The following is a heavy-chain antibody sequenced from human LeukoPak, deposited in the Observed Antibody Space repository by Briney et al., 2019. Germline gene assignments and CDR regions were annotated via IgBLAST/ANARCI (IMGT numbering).Heavy chain of an antibody. CDR1: GFIDSQYY. J-gene: IGHJ6*02. D-gene: IGHD2-21*01. V-gene: IGHV3-53*04. CDR3: AWHSVDYYYRTYV. Sequence: PGGSLRLSCLATGFIDSQYYMHSLRQAPGKGLEWVSVIYSGGSTYYADSVKGRFTISRHNSKNTLYLQMNSLRAEDTAVYYCAWHSVDYYYRTYVWGQGTTVTVSS. CDR2: IYSGGST.